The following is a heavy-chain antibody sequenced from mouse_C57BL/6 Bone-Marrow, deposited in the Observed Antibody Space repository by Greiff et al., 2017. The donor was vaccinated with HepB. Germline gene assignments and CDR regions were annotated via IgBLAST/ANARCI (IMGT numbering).Heavy chain of an antibody. D-gene: IGHD1-1*01. V-gene: IGHV5-9*01. CDR1: GFTFSSYT. J-gene: IGHJ3*01. CDR3: ARHLYYYGGTFAY. CDR2: ISGGGGNT. Sequence: EVKLEESGGGLVKPGGSLKLSCAASGFTFSSYTMSWVRQTPEKRLEWVATISGGGGNTYYPDSVKGRFTISRDNAKNTLYLQMSSLRSEDTALYYCARHLYYYGGTFAYWGQGTLVTVSA.